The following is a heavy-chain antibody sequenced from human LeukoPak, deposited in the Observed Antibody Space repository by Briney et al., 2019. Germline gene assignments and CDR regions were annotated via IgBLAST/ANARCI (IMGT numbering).Heavy chain of an antibody. V-gene: IGHV4-30-4*08. CDR2: MYYSGSP. Sequence: SQTLSLTCTVSGGSISSGDYYWSWIRQPPGRGLELIGYMYYSGSPYYNPSLKSRVTISVDTSKNQFSLKLTSLPPTAHLAYSCARGGYCSGGSCYAPPGILYWGQGTLVTVSS. J-gene: IGHJ4*02. CDR1: GGSISSGDYY. D-gene: IGHD2-15*01. CDR3: ARGGYCSGGSCYAPPGILY.